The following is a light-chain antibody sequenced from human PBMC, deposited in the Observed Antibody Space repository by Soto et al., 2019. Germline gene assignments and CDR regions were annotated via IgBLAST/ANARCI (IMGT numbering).Light chain of an antibody. V-gene: IGLV1-40*01. CDR3: QSYDNSLSGYV. J-gene: IGLJ2*01. CDR1: SSNIGAGYD. CDR2: GYI. Sequence: QSVLTQPPSVSGAPGQRVTISCTGSSSNIGAGYDVHWYQQFPGKAPKLLIYGYINRPSGVPDRFSGSKSGTSPYLAITGLQAEDEADYYCQSYDNSLSGYVFGGGTKLIVL.